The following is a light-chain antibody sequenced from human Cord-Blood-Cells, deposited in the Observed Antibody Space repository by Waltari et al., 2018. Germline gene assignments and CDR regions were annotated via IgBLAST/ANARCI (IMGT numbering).Light chain of an antibody. CDR3: SSYTSSSTVV. V-gene: IGLV2-14*01. Sequence: QSALTQPAAVSGSPGQSITISCTGTSRDVGGYNYASWYPQHPGKAPKLMIYDVSNRPSGVSNRFACSKSGNTAPLTISWLQAEDEAAYYCSSYTSSSTVVFGGGTKLTVL. J-gene: IGLJ2*01. CDR1: SRDVGGYNY. CDR2: DVS.